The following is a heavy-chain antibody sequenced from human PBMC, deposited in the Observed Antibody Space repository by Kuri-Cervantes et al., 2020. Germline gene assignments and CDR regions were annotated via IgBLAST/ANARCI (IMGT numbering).Heavy chain of an antibody. CDR3: AKEGTAMVTGFDY. V-gene: IGHV3-48*01. CDR1: GFTVGRYS. Sequence: GESLKISCAISGFTVGRYSIHWVRQAPGKGLEWLSYISGTGSTIYYADSVKGRFTISRDNAKNTLYLQMNSLRAEDTAVYYCAKEGTAMVTGFDYWGQGTLVTVSS. J-gene: IGHJ4*02. D-gene: IGHD5-18*01. CDR2: ISGTGSTI.